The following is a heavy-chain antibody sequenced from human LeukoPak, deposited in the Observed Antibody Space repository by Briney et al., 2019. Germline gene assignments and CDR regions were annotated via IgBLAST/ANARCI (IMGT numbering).Heavy chain of an antibody. D-gene: IGHD1-26*01. Sequence: SETLSLTCTVSGGSISSGGYYWSWIRQHPGKGLEWIGYIYYNGSTYYNPSLKSRVTISVDTSKNQFSLKLSSVTAADTAVYYCARGVVGGTYDAFDIWGQGTTVTVSS. CDR2: IYYNGST. V-gene: IGHV4-31*03. CDR1: GGSISSGGYY. J-gene: IGHJ3*02. CDR3: ARGVVGGTYDAFDI.